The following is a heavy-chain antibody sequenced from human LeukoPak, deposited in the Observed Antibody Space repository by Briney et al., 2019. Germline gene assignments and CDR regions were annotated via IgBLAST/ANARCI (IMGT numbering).Heavy chain of an antibody. Sequence: GGSLRLSCVASGFTFKSYGMHWVRQAPGKGLEWVAVISHDGNNKYYTDSVKGRFIISREISQNTLYLQMNSLRVEDTAVYYCAKDVRTEAAAMNYWGQGSLVIVSS. V-gene: IGHV3-30*18. CDR2: ISHDGNNK. CDR3: AKDVRTEAAAMNY. CDR1: GFTFKSYG. D-gene: IGHD2-2*01. J-gene: IGHJ4*02.